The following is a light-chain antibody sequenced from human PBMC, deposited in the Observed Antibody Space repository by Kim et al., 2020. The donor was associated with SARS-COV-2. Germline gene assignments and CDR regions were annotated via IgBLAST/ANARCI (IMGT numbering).Light chain of an antibody. Sequence: SIGDRVTITCRASQGISNFLAWYQQKPGKVPKLLIYAASTLQSGVPSRFSGSGSGTDFTLTISSLQPEDVATYYCQKYNSAPPFTFGPGTKVDIK. CDR2: AAS. CDR1: QGISNF. CDR3: QKYNSAPPFT. J-gene: IGKJ3*01. V-gene: IGKV1-27*01.